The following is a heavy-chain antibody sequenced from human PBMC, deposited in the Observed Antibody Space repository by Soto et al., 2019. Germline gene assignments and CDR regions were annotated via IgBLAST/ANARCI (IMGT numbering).Heavy chain of an antibody. D-gene: IGHD3-3*01. CDR3: ARQVAYYDFWSGYPPDY. CDR2: IYYSGST. V-gene: IGHV4-39*01. Sequence: QLQLQESGPGLVKPSETLSLTCTVSGGSISSSSYYWGWIRQPPGKGLEWIGSIYYSGSTYYNPSLKRRVTISVDTSKNQFSLKLSFVTAADTAVYYCARQVAYYDFWSGYPPDYWGQGTLVTVSS. CDR1: GGSISSSSYY. J-gene: IGHJ4*02.